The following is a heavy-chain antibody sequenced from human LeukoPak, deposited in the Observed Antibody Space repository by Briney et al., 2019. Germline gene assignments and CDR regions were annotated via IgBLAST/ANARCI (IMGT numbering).Heavy chain of an antibody. CDR3: ATRGRSSGFYFDY. J-gene: IGHJ4*02. CDR1: GYTLTELS. Sequence: ASVKVSCKVSGYTLTELSMHWVRQAPGKGLEWMGGFDPEDGETIYAQKFQGRVTMTEDTSTDTAYMELSSLRSEDTAVHYCATRGRSSGFYFDYWGQGTLVTVSS. CDR2: FDPEDGET. V-gene: IGHV1-24*01. D-gene: IGHD6-19*01.